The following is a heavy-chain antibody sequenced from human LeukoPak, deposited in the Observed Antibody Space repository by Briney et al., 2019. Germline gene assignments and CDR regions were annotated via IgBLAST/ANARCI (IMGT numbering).Heavy chain of an antibody. Sequence: GRSLRLSCAPAGFIFSRYSMNWVRQAPGKGLGWVSYISSSGRSILYADSVKGRFTVSRDNAKSSLYLQMNNLRVEDTAVYYCAREIPSGSYAPDYWGQGTLVTVSS. CDR2: ISSSGRSI. CDR1: GFIFSRYS. CDR3: AREIPSGSYAPDY. J-gene: IGHJ4*02. D-gene: IGHD3-10*01. V-gene: IGHV3-21*05.